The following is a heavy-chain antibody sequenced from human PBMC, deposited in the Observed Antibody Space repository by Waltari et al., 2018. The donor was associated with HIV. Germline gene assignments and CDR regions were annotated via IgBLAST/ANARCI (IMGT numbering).Heavy chain of an antibody. D-gene: IGHD1-26*01. Sequence: EVQLVESGGGLVKPGGSLRLSCAASGFTFSSYSMNWVRQAPGKGLEWVSSISSSSYIYYADSVKGRFTISRDNAKNSLYLQMNSLRAEDTAVYYCARELVEGATDYWGQGTLVTVSS. CDR2: ISSSSYI. CDR3: ARELVEGATDY. V-gene: IGHV3-21*01. J-gene: IGHJ4*02. CDR1: GFTFSSYS.